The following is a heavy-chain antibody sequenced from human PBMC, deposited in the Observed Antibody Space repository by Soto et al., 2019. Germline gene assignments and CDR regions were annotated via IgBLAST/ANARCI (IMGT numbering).Heavy chain of an antibody. CDR3: ARDGITRTATLDY. D-gene: IGHD1-20*01. CDR2: IIAGHGDT. V-gene: IGHV1-3*01. CDR1: GYTFTTYA. Sequence: ASVKVSCKASGYTFTTYAIHRVRQAPGQRLEWMGWIIAGHGDTNYSQNFQGRVTLTRDTSASTAYMELSSLSSEDTAVYYCARDGITRTATLDYWGQGTLVTVSS. J-gene: IGHJ4*02.